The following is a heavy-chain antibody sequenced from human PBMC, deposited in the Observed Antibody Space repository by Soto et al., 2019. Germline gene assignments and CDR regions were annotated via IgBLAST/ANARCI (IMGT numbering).Heavy chain of an antibody. V-gene: IGHV5-10-1*03. CDR2: IDPSDSYT. J-gene: IGHJ6*02. D-gene: IGHD6-19*01. CDR3: ATARRRGGYSSGPLWLYYYGMDV. CDR1: GYSFTSYW. Sequence: EVQLVQSGAEVKKPGESLRISCKGSGYSFTSYWISWVRQMPGKGLEWMGRIDPSDSYTNYSPSFQGHVTISADKSISTAYLQWSSLKAADTAMYYCATARRRGGYSSGPLWLYYYGMDVWGQGTTVTVSS.